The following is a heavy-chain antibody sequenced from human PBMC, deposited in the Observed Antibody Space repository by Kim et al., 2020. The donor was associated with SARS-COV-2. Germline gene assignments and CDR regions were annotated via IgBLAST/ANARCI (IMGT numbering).Heavy chain of an antibody. Sequence: ETRSLTCTVSGGSIRSRREDWGWIRQPPGKGLEWIGSIYYSGSTYYNPSLKSRVTISVDTSKNQFSLKLSSLTAAATPVYYCSRLFVNLNYVHCFDP. CDR3: SRLFVNLNYVHCFDP. D-gene: IGHD1-7*01. J-gene: IGHJ5*02. CDR2: IYYSGST. CDR1: GGSIRSRRED. V-gene: IGHV4-39*01.